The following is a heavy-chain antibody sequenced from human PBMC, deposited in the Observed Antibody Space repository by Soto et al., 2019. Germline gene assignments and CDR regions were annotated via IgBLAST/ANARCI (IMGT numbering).Heavy chain of an antibody. V-gene: IGHV1-8*01. J-gene: IGHJ3*02. Sequence: ASVKVSCKASGYTFTSYDINWVRQATGQGLERMGWMNPNSGNTGYAQKFQGRVTMTRNTSISTAYMELSSLRSEDTAVYYCARVLADCSSTSCYTYDVFDIWGQGTMVTVSS. D-gene: IGHD2-2*02. CDR1: GYTFTSYD. CDR3: ARVLADCSSTSCYTYDVFDI. CDR2: MNPNSGNT.